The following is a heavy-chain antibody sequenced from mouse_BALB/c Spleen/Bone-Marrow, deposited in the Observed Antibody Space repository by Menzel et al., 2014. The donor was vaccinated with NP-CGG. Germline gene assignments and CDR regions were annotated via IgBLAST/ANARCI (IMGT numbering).Heavy chain of an antibody. Sequence: QVQLQQSGPGLVAPSQSLSITCTGSGFSLSRYSVHWVRQPPGKGLEWLGMISGGGSTDYNSVFISRLGIRNADSRCQQFLKKNSLQTDDTAMCYCGSPWRGYHYAMDYWGQGTSVTVSS. J-gene: IGHJ4*01. CDR2: ISGGGST. CDR3: GSPWRGYHYAMDY. V-gene: IGHV2-6-4*01. D-gene: IGHD2-2*01. CDR1: GFSLSRYS.